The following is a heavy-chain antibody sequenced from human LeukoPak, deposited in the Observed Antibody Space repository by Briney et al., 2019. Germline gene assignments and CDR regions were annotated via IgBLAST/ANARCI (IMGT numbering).Heavy chain of an antibody. CDR1: GFTFSSYT. V-gene: IGHV3-30-3*01. CDR2: ISDDGSTK. J-gene: IGHJ6*04. CDR3: ARAGKGATTQYHGMDV. D-gene: IGHD5-12*01. Sequence: AGGSLILSCAASGFTFSSYTMYWVRQAPRKGLEWVAIISDDGSTKYYADSVKGRFTISRDNSKNTLYLQMNSLRDEDTAVYYCARAGKGATTQYHGMDVWGEGTTVNVSS.